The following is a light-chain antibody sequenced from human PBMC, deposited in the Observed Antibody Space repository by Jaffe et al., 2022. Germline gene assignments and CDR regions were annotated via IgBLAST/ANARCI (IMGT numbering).Light chain of an antibody. Sequence: EIVLTQSPGTLSLSPGERATLSCRASQSVSRNQLAWYQQKPGQAPRLLIYGASSRATGIPDRFSGSGSGTDFTLTVSRLEPEDFAVYFCQEYGRSPPITFGQGTRLEIK. V-gene: IGKV3-20*01. CDR1: QSVSRNQ. J-gene: IGKJ5*01. CDR2: GAS. CDR3: QEYGRSPPIT.